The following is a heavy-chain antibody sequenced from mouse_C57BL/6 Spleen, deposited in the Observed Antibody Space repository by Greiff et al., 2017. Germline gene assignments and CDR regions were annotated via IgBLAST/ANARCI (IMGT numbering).Heavy chain of an antibody. V-gene: IGHV1-72*01. D-gene: IGHD5-1*01. CDR3: ARSSTAE. J-gene: IGHJ2*01. CDR2: IDPKSGGT. Sequence: VQLQQSGPELVKPGASVTLSCKASGYTFTSYWMHWVKQRPGRSLEWIGRIDPKSGGTKYNEKFKSKATLTVDKPSSTAYMLLSSLTSEDAAVYCCARSSTAEWGQGTTLTVSA. CDR1: GYTFTSYW.